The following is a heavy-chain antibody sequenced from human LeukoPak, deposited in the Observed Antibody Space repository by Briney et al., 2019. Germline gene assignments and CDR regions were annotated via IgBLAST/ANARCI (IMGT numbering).Heavy chain of an antibody. D-gene: IGHD3-10*01. V-gene: IGHV4-59*04. CDR3: AYLYFYNSGSFPTY. J-gene: IGHJ4*02. Sequence: GSLRLSCAASGFTFSSYAMSWVRQAPGKGLEWIGTISSSGGTSYSPSLKSRLTISLDTSRNQFSLNLNSVSATDTAVYYCAYLYFYNSGSFPTYWGQGNLVTVSS. CDR1: GFTFSSYA. CDR2: ISSSGGT.